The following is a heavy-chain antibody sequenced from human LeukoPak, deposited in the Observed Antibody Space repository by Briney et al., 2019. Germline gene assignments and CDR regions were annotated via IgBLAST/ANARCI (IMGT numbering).Heavy chain of an antibody. V-gene: IGHV3-30*04. D-gene: IGHD2-15*01. CDR2: ISYDGSNK. CDR3: ARDPCRQWWPGYFDY. CDR1: GFTFSSYA. J-gene: IGHJ4*02. Sequence: GGSLRLSCAASGFTFSSYAMHWVRQAPGKGLEWVAVISYDGSNKYYADSVKGRFTISRDNSKNTLYLQMNSLRAEDTAVYYCARDPCRQWWPGYFDYWGQGTLVTVSS.